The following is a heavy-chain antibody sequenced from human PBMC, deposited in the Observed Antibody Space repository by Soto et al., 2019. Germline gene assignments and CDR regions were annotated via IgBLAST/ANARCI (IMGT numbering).Heavy chain of an antibody. CDR3: ASTESSGWDIQY. CDR2: IWYDGSNK. J-gene: IGHJ4*02. V-gene: IGHV3-33*01. Sequence: QVQLVESGGGAVQPGRSLRLSCVASGFTFSSCGMHWVRQAPGKGLEWVAVIWYDGSNKFYADSVKGRFTISRDNSKNTMYLQMNSLKAEDTAVYYCASTESSGWDIQYWGLGTLVTVSS. CDR1: GFTFSSCG. D-gene: IGHD6-19*01.